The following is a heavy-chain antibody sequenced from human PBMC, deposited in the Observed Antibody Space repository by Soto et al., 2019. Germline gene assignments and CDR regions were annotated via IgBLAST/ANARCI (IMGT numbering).Heavy chain of an antibody. V-gene: IGHV3-7*01. D-gene: IGHD5-12*01. J-gene: IGHJ4*02. CDR3: ARDSYSGYEAD. CDR2: IKQDGSEK. CDR1: GFTFSDYW. Sequence: GGSLRLSCRGFGFTFSDYWMSWVRQAPGKGLEWVANIKQDGSEKYYVDSVKGRFTISRDNAKNSLYLQMNSLRVEDTAVYYCARDSYSGYEADWGQGTLVTVSS.